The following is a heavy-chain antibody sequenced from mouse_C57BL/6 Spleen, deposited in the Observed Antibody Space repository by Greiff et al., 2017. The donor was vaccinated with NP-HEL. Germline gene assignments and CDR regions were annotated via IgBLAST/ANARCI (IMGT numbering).Heavy chain of an antibody. CDR3: ARGHYYGSSSYFDY. V-gene: IGHV1-63*01. D-gene: IGHD1-1*01. CDR1: GYTFTNYW. J-gene: IGHJ2*01. Sequence: VQLQQSGAELVKPGTSVKMSCKASGYTFTNYWIGWAKQRPGHGLEWIGDIYPGGGYTNYNEKFKGKATLTADKSSSTAYIQFSSLTSEDSAIYYCARGHYYGSSSYFDYWGQGTTLTVSS. CDR2: IYPGGGYT.